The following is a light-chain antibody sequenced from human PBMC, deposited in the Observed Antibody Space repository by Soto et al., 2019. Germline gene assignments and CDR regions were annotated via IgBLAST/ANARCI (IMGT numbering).Light chain of an antibody. CDR1: QGIGSY. J-gene: IGKJ2*01. CDR3: QQYYSYPYT. CDR2: AAS. V-gene: IGKV1-8*01. Sequence: AIRMTQSPSSFSASTGDRVTITCRASQGIGSYLAWYQQKPGKAPKLLIYAASTLQSGVPSRVNGSGSGTDFPLNISCLQSEDFATYNCQQYYSYPYTFGQGNKLEIK.